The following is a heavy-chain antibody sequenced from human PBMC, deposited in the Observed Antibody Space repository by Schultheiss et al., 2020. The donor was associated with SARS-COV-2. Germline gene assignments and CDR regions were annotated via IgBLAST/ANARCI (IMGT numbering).Heavy chain of an antibody. D-gene: IGHD3-16*01. CDR3: ARVLRGSAFDI. V-gene: IGHV3-48*03. Sequence: GESLKISCAASGFTFSSYEMNWVRQAPGKGLAWVSYISSSGSTIYYADSVKGRFTISRDNSKNTLYLQMNSLRAEDTAVYYCARVLRGSAFDIWGQGTMVTVSS. J-gene: IGHJ3*02. CDR1: GFTFSSYE. CDR2: ISSSGSTI.